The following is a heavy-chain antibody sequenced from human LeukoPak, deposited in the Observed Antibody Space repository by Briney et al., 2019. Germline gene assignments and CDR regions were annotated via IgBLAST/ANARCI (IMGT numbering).Heavy chain of an antibody. CDR1: GASINSGGFF. D-gene: IGHD4-17*01. CDR3: ARVLGVTTGHTFDI. Sequence: PSETLSLTCTVSGASINSGGFFWSWIRQHPGKGLEWIGHIYYSGYTYYNPSLTSRLAISLDTSKTQFSLRLRSVTAADTALYYWARVLGVTTGHTFDIWGQGIMVTVSS. V-gene: IGHV4-31*03. CDR2: IYYSGYT. J-gene: IGHJ3*02.